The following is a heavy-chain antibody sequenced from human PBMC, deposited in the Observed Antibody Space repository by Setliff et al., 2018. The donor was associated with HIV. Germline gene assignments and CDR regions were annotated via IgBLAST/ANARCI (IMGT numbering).Heavy chain of an antibody. D-gene: IGHD2-15*01. CDR1: GGSLTDYD. Sequence: SETLSLTCAVYGGSLTDYDWTWIRQTPAKGLEWIGEISHSGRTNYNPSLKTRRIIPRDTSKNQFSLMLSSATVADTAIYYCARGFEGYCSGASCHWFDSWGQGTQVTGLL. CDR2: ISHSGRT. CDR3: ARGFEGYCSGASCHWFDS. J-gene: IGHJ5*01. V-gene: IGHV4-34*01.